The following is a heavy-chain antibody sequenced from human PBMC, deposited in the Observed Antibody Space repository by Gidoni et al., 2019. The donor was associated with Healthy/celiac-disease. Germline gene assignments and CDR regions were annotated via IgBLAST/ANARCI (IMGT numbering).Heavy chain of an antibody. V-gene: IGHV3-53*01. D-gene: IGHD2-21*01. Sequence: EVQLVESGGGLIQPGGSLRLSCAASGFTVSSNYLSWVRQAPGKGLEWVSVIYSGGSTYYADSVKGRFTISRDNSKNTLYLQMNSLRAEDTAVYYCAREPPEHIVGPNDAFDIWGQGTMVTVSS. J-gene: IGHJ3*02. CDR1: GFTVSSNY. CDR3: AREPPEHIVGPNDAFDI. CDR2: IYSGGST.